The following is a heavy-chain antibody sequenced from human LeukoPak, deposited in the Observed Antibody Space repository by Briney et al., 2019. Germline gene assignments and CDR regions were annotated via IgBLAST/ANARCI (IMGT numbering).Heavy chain of an antibody. Sequence: ASVKVSCKASGYTFTSYGISWVRQAPGQGLEWMGWISAYNGNTNYAQKLQGRVTMTTDTSTSTAYMELRSLRSDDTAVYYSAREASVGYYYDSSGYPPDYWGQGTLVTVSS. D-gene: IGHD3-22*01. V-gene: IGHV1-18*01. J-gene: IGHJ4*02. CDR3: AREASVGYYYDSSGYPPDY. CDR2: ISAYNGNT. CDR1: GYTFTSYG.